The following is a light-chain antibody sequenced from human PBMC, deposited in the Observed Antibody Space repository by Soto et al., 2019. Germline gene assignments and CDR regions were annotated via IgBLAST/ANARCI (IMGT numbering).Light chain of an antibody. V-gene: IGKV3D-15*01. Sequence: EIVMTQSPATLSVSPGDRATPSCRASQSVDNDLAWYQQKPGQPPRLLIYDASTRATGIPARFSGSQSGPEFTLTIRSLLSEDFAVYSCQQYNNWPLTSGGGTKVDIK. J-gene: IGKJ4*01. CDR1: QSVDND. CDR2: DAS. CDR3: QQYNNWPLT.